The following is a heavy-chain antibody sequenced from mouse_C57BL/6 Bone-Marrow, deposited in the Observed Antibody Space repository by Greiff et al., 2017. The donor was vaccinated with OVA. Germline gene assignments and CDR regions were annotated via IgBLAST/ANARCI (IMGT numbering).Heavy chain of an antibody. CDR3: ARSPTNYSKGEYAMDY. D-gene: IGHD2-5*01. J-gene: IGHJ4*01. V-gene: IGHV1-49*01. CDR1: YFAFMASA. Sequence: LQESGAELVRPGSSVKLSCKDSYFAFMASAMHWVKQRPGHGLEWIGSFTMYRDATAYSENFKGKATLTANTSSSTAYMELSSLTSEDSAVYYCARSPTNYSKGEYAMDYWGQGTSVTVSS. CDR2: FTMYRDAT.